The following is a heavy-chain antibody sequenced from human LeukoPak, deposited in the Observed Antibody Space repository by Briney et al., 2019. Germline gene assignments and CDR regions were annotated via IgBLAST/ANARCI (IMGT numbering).Heavy chain of an antibody. D-gene: IGHD3-10*01. CDR2: IFYTGNT. J-gene: IGHJ6*03. CDR1: GGSFSGYY. Sequence: PSETLSLTCDVYGGSFSGYYWSWIRQPPGKGLEWIGYIFYTGNTNYNPSLKSRVTISLDTSKNQFSLKLTSVTAADTAVYYCARSGTAFSFYYYYYMDVWGKGTTVTVSS. V-gene: IGHV4-59*01. CDR3: ARSGTAFSFYYYYYMDV.